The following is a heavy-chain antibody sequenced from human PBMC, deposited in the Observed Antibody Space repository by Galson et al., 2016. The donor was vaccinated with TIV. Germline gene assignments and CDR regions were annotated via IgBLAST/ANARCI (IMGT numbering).Heavy chain of an antibody. Sequence: SLRLSCAASGFTFGHYAVNWFRQAPGKGLEWVGFITSKTYGATTEYAASVKGRFTISRDDSRNIAYLQMNSLKTVDTAVYYCTRTAMGSTRNAFDIWGQGTVVTVSS. V-gene: IGHV3-49*03. J-gene: IGHJ3*02. CDR3: TRTAMGSTRNAFDI. D-gene: IGHD1-1*01. CDR1: GFTFGHYA. CDR2: ITSKTYGATT.